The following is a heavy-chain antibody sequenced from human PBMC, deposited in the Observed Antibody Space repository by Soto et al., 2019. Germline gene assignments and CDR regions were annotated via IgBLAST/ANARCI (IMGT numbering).Heavy chain of an antibody. V-gene: IGHV4-31*03. J-gene: IGHJ4*02. D-gene: IGHD4-17*01. CDR2: IYYSGST. CDR3: ARHDYGDRRGLDY. CDR1: GGSISSGGYY. Sequence: QVQLQESGPGLVKPSQTLSLTCTVSGGSISSGGYYWSWIRQHPGKGLEWIGYIYYSGSTYYNPSLKSRVXXSXDXXKNQFSLKLSSVTAADTAVYYCARHDYGDRRGLDYWGQGTLVTVSS.